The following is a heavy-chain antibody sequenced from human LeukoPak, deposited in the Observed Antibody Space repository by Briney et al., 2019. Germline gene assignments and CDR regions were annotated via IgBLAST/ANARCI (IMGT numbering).Heavy chain of an antibody. D-gene: IGHD6-13*01. V-gene: IGHV3-23*01. CDR1: GFTFSTHA. J-gene: IGHJ4*02. CDR2: ISSSGGST. Sequence: GGSLRLSCAASGFTFSTHAMNWVRQAPGKGLEWVSVISSSGGSTYYADSVKGRFTISRDNSKNTLYLQMTSLRPEDTAVYYCVKTAGSWYGYFDYWGQGTLVTVSS. CDR3: VKTAGSWYGYFDY.